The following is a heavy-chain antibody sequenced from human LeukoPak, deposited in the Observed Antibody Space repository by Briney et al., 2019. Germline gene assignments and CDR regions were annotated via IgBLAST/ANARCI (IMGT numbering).Heavy chain of an antibody. D-gene: IGHD5-18*01. J-gene: IGHJ4*02. V-gene: IGHV4-4*07. CDR1: GGSIDSHY. Sequence: SETLSLTCTVSGGSIDSHYWSWNRQSAGKGLEWIGRFFTGGSTYYNPSLESRVTMSVDTSKNQFSLKLRSVTAADTAVYFCARVQRGYSPRVFDYWGQGTLVTVSS. CDR2: FFTGGST. CDR3: ARVQRGYSPRVFDY.